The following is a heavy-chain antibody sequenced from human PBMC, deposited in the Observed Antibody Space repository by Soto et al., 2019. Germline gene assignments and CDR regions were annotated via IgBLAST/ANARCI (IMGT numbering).Heavy chain of an antibody. J-gene: IGHJ6*02. CDR3: ARSDCGGDCYSYYYYYGMDV. D-gene: IGHD2-21*02. V-gene: IGHV1-69*01. CDR1: GGTFSSYA. CDR2: IIPIFGTA. Sequence: QVQLVQSGAEVKKPGSSVKVSCKASGGTFSSYAISWVRQAPGQGLEWMGGIIPIFGTANYAQKFQGRVTITADESTSTTYMELSSLRSEDTAVYYCARSDCGGDCYSYYYYYGMDVWGQGTTVTVSS.